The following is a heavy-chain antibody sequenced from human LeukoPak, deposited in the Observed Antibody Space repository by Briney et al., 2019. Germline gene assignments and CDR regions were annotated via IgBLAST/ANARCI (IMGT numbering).Heavy chain of an antibody. D-gene: IGHD3-10*01. V-gene: IGHV3-30-3*01. CDR3: ARGSYFRPDY. Sequence: PGGSLRLSCAASGFTFSSYVMHWVRQAPGKGLEWVAVTSNDGSNKYYADSVKGRFIISRDNSKNTLYLQMNSLRAEDTAVYYYARGSYFRPDYWGQGTLVTVSS. J-gene: IGHJ4*02. CDR1: GFTFSSYV. CDR2: TSNDGSNK.